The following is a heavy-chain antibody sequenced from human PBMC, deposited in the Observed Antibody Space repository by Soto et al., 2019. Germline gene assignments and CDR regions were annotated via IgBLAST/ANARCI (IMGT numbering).Heavy chain of an antibody. V-gene: IGHV3-7*04. CDR1: GLTFSRYW. CDR2: IKQDGSER. Sequence: EVQLVESGGGLVQPGGSLRLSCADSGLTFSRYWVSWVRQAPGKGLEWVASIKQDGSERYYVDYVKGRFTISRDNAKDTQYPQMTRLRAEDTAVYYHARIGYCSWCCGYWGQGALVTVSS. CDR3: ARIGYCSWCCGY. D-gene: IGHD6-13*01. J-gene: IGHJ4*02.